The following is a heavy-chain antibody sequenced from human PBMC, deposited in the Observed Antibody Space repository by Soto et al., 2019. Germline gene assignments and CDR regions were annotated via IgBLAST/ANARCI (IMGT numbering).Heavy chain of an antibody. J-gene: IGHJ5*02. V-gene: IGHV3-23*01. D-gene: IGHD3-10*01. CDR1: GFTFSSYA. CDR3: AKHALWFGELLFESRLGNWFDP. CDR2: ISGSGGST. Sequence: EVQLLESGGGLVQPGGSLRLSCAASGFTFSSYAMSWVRQAPGEGLEWVSAISGSGGSTYYADSVKGRFTISRDNSKNTLYLQMNSLRAEDTAVYYCAKHALWFGELLFESRLGNWFDPWGQGTLVTVSS.